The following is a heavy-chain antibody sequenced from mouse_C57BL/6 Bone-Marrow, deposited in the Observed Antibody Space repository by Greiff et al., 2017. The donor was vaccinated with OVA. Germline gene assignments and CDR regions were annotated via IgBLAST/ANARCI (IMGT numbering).Heavy chain of an antibody. J-gene: IGHJ1*03. CDR2: ISSGSSTI. Sequence: EVQGVESGGGLVKPGGSLKLSCAASGFTFSDYGMHWVRQAPEKGLEWVAYISSGSSTIYYADTVKGRFTISRDNAKNTLFLQMTSLRSEDTAMYDCARKGDYYSNYGYFDVWGTGTTVTVSS. CDR3: ARKGDYYSNYGYFDV. CDR1: GFTFSDYG. D-gene: IGHD2-5*01. V-gene: IGHV5-17*01.